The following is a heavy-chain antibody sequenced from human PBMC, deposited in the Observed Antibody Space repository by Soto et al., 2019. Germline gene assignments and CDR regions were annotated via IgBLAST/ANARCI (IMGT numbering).Heavy chain of an antibody. CDR3: ARDKITGLFDY. D-gene: IGHD2-8*02. J-gene: IGHJ4*02. CDR1: GGYISGYD. Sequence: SETLSLTCTVSGGYISGYDWSWIRQPPGKGLEWIGYIYYSGSTNYNPSLKSRVTISVDTSKNQFSLKLSSVTAADTAVYYCARDKITGLFDYWGQGTLVTVSS. CDR2: IYYSGST. V-gene: IGHV4-59*12.